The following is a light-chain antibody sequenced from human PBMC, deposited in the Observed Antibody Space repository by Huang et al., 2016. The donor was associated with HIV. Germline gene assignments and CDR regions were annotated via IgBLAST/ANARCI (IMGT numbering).Light chain of an antibody. V-gene: IGKV3-15*01. J-gene: IGKJ2*01. Sequence: VMMSQSPATLAASPGERVTLSCGASQSVNTNLAWYQRKPGQPPRLLIYAASTRATGVAARFAGSGCGTEFTLTIDSLQSDDFAVYYCQQYNKWPPEYTFGQGTRLEIK. CDR1: QSVNTN. CDR2: AAS. CDR3: QQYNKWPPEYT.